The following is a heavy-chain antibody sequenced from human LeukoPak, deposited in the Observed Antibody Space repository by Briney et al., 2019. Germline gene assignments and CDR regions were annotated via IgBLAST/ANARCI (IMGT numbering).Heavy chain of an antibody. J-gene: IGHJ4*02. V-gene: IGHV1-69*13. CDR3: ARDSGYGMTSFDY. D-gene: IGHD5-12*01. CDR1: GGTFSSYA. CDR2: IIPIFGTA. Sequence: SVKVSCKASGGTFSSYAISWVRQAPGQGLEWMGGIIPIFGTANYAQKFQGRVTITADESTSTAYMELSGLRSEDTAVYYCARDSGYGMTSFDYWGQGTLVTVSS.